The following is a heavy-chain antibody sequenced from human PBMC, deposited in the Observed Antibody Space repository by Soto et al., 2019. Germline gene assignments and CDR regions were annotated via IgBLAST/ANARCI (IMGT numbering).Heavy chain of an antibody. CDR1: GDSISSGGRY. D-gene: IGHD3-3*01. CDR3: GGEKIHPPALGRHFFFGLDV. J-gene: IGHJ6*01. V-gene: IGHV4-31*01. Sequence: QVQLQESGPRLVKPSQTLSLICTVSGDSISSGGRYWAWIRQHPGKGLEWIGYIYNTGTTYYNPFLKSPNSISLGTAKNQVPPEGGSGTAAGTALNYFGGEKIHPPALGRHFFFGLDVWGQRNTVTVSS. CDR2: IYNTGTT.